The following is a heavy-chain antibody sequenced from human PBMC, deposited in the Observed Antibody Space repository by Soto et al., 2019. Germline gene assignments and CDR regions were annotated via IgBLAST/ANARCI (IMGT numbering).Heavy chain of an antibody. D-gene: IGHD2-15*01. CDR2: IIPVFGTA. J-gene: IGHJ6*02. CDR1: GGTLRNYG. CDR3: SRGDATTIVFTTSFGIDV. Sequence: QVQLVQSGAEVKKPGSSVRVSCKASGGTLRNYGISWVRQAPGQGLEWMGGIIPVFGTANYAQKFKGRVTVPPDESPRTVSMDVTSLRSEATAVYYCSRGDATTIVFTTSFGIDVCGQGPTVTVSS. V-gene: IGHV1-69*05.